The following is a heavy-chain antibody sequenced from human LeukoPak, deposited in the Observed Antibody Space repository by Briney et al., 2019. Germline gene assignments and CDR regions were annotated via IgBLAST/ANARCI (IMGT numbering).Heavy chain of an antibody. CDR3: ATQYCSSTSCYLPGWFDP. CDR2: IIPIFGTA. Sequence: SVKVSCEASGGTFSSYAISWVRQAPGQGLEWMGGIIPIFGTANYAQKFQGRVTITADESTSTAYMELSSLRSEDTAVYYCATQYCSSTSCYLPGWFDPWGQGTLVTVSS. J-gene: IGHJ5*02. V-gene: IGHV1-69*13. CDR1: GGTFSSYA. D-gene: IGHD2-2*01.